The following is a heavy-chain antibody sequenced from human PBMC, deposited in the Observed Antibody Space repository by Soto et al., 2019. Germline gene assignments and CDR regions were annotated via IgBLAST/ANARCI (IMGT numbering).Heavy chain of an antibody. Sequence: PSETLSLTCAVSGGSISSSNWWSWVRQPPGKGLEWIGEIYHSGTTSYNPSLKSRVTISLETSKSQFSLRLTAVTAADTAVYYCARLGKYYQSLDTWGPGTLVTVSS. CDR2: IYHSGTT. CDR3: ARLGKYYQSLDT. D-gene: IGHD2-2*01. V-gene: IGHV4-4*02. CDR1: GGSISSSNW. J-gene: IGHJ5*01.